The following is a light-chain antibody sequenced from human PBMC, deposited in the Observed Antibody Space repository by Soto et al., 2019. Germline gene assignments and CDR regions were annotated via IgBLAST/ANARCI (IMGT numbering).Light chain of an antibody. CDR1: SSDVGGYNY. CDR3: SSYTSSSTL. J-gene: IGLJ1*01. Sequence: QSALTQPASVSGSPGQSITISCTGTSSDVGGYNYVSWYQQHPGKAPKLMIYEVSNWPSGVSNRFSGSKSGNTASLTISGLQAEDEADYYCSSYTSSSTLLGTGTKLTVL. CDR2: EVS. V-gene: IGLV2-14*01.